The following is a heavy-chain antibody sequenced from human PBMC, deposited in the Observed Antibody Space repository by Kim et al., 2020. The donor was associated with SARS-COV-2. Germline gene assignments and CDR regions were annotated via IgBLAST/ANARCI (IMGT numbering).Heavy chain of an antibody. V-gene: IGHV5-51*01. Sequence: GESLKISCKGSGYNFATYWIAWVRQTPGKGLEWIGIMYPDDSDIRYSPSFEGQVTISADKSVSTAFLQWASLKASDSGMYYCAKLSSSSWLEGWGSWGHGTLVTVSS. CDR3: AKLSSSSWLEGWGS. J-gene: IGHJ5*01. CDR2: MYPDDSDI. CDR1: GYNFATYW. D-gene: IGHD3-22*01.